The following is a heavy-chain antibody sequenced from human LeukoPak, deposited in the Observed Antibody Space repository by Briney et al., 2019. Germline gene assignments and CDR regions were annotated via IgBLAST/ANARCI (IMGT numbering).Heavy chain of an antibody. CDR2: VNMYTGIP. CDR3: ARDAPDGGVSKFDY. Sequence: ASVKVSCKTSGYTFTQFAINWMRQAPGQGLEWLGWVNMYTGIPTYARGFTGRFVFSLDTSVSTAYPQISSLKAEDTAVYYCARDAPDGGVSKFDYWGQGTLVTVSS. J-gene: IGHJ4*02. V-gene: IGHV7-4-1*02. CDR1: GYTFTQFA. D-gene: IGHD3-3*01.